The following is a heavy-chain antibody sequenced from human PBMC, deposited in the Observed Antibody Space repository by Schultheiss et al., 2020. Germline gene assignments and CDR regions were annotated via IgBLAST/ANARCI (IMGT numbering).Heavy chain of an antibody. Sequence: SQTLSLTCTVSGDSISSGDYYWSWVRQPPGKGLEWIGYIYYSGSTNYNPSLKSRVTISVDTSKNQFSLKLSSVTAADTAVYYCARGPAAGTGAWFDPWGQGTLVTVSS. CDR3: ARGPAAGTGAWFDP. D-gene: IGHD6-13*01. CDR1: GDSISSGDYY. CDR2: IYYSGST. V-gene: IGHV4-61*08. J-gene: IGHJ5*02.